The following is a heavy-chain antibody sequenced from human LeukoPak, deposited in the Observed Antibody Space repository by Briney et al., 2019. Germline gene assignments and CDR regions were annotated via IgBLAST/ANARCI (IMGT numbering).Heavy chain of an antibody. CDR1: GFIFSNYA. V-gene: IGHV3-30-3*01. D-gene: IGHD6-19*01. CDR2: ISYDGSNK. CDR3: ARDRTPVAGSLDY. J-gene: IGHJ4*02. Sequence: PGASLRLSCAASGFIFSNYAMYWVRQAPGKGLEWVAVISYDGSNKYYADSVKGRFTISRDNSKNTLYLQMNSLRAEDTAVYYCARDRTPVAGSLDYWGQGTLVTVSS.